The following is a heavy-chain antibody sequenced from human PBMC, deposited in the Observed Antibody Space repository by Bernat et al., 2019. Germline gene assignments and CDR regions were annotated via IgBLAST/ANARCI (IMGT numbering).Heavy chain of an antibody. D-gene: IGHD3-22*01. CDR3: ARDRSSDYDPHFDY. J-gene: IGHJ4*02. CDR2: ISSSSTI. Sequence: EVQLVESGGGLVQPGGSLRLSCAASGFTFSSYSMNWVRQAPGKGLEWVSYISSSSTIFYADSVKGRFTISGDNAKNSLYLQMISLGAEDTAVYYCARDRSSDYDPHFDYWGQGTLVTVSS. V-gene: IGHV3-48*01. CDR1: GFTFSSYS.